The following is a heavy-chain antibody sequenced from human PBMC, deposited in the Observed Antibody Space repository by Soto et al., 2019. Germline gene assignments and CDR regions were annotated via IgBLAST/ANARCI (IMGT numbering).Heavy chain of an antibody. Sequence: EVQLLESGGGLVQPGGSLRLSCAASGFTFSSYAMSWVRQAPGKGLEWVSAISGSGGSTYYADSVKGRFTISRDNSKNTLELQMNRLRAEDTAGYYLAKGPKGSLLGENYLDPWGPGTLVTVSS. J-gene: IGHJ2*01. D-gene: IGHD3-16*01. CDR3: AKGPKGSLLGENYLDP. CDR1: GFTFSSYA. CDR2: ISGSGGST. V-gene: IGHV3-23*01.